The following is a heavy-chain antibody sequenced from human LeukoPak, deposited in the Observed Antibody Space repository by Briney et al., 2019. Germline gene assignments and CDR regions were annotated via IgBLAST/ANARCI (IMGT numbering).Heavy chain of an antibody. D-gene: IGHD5-12*01. J-gene: IGHJ4*02. CDR3: ARALGGGYSGYEFDY. CDR1: GFTFSSYA. Sequence: GGSLRLSCAASGFTFSSYAMSWVRQAPGKGLEWVSYISSSSSTIYYADSVKGRFTISRDNAKNSLYLQMNSLRAEDTAVYYCARALGGGYSGYEFDYWGQGTLVTVSS. CDR2: ISSSSSTI. V-gene: IGHV3-48*04.